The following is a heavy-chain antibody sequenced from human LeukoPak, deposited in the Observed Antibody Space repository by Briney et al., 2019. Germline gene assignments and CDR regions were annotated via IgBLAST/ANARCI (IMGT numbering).Heavy chain of an antibody. Sequence: SVKVSCKASGGTFSGFAISWVRQAPGQGLEWMGGIIPIFGTANYAQKFQGRVTITTDESTSTAYMELSSLRSEDTAVYYCARHRWELLLGVNYYYYMDVWGKGTTVTVSS. CDR1: GGTFSGFA. D-gene: IGHD1-26*01. V-gene: IGHV1-69*05. CDR2: IIPIFGTA. J-gene: IGHJ6*03. CDR3: ARHRWELLLGVNYYYYMDV.